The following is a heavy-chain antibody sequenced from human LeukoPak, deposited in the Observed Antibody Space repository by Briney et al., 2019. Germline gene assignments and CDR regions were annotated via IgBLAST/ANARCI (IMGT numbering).Heavy chain of an antibody. D-gene: IGHD1-7*01. CDR2: INHSGST. J-gene: IGHJ5*02. Sequence: SETLSLTCAVYGGSFSGYYWSWIRQPPGKGLEWIGEINHSGSTNYNPSLKSRVTISVDTSKNQFPLKLSSVTAADTAVYYCARDNWNYGRSSRRWFDPWGQGTLVTVSS. CDR3: ARDNWNYGRSSRRWFDP. CDR1: GGSFSGYY. V-gene: IGHV4-34*01.